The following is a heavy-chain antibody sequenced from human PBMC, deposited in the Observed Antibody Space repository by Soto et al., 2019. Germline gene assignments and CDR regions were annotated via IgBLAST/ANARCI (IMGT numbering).Heavy chain of an antibody. CDR2: IIPIFGTA. D-gene: IGHD2-15*01. J-gene: IGHJ6*02. V-gene: IGHV1-69*13. Sequence: SVKVSCKASGGTFSSYAISRVRQAPGQGLEWMGGIIPIFGTANYAQKFQGRVTITADESTSTAYMELSSLRSEDTAVYYCARERDIVVVVXATPRYYYGMXVWGQGTTVXVSS. CDR3: ARERDIVVVVXATPRYYYGMXV. CDR1: GGTFSSYA.